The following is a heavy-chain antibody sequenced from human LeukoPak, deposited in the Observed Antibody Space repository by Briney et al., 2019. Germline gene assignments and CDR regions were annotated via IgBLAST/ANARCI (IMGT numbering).Heavy chain of an antibody. D-gene: IGHD3-10*01. Sequence: GGSLRLSCAASGFTFSNYGMHWVRQAPGKGLEWVALISYDGSNKYYADSVKGRFTISRDNSKNMLYLQMISLRAEDTAVYYCANYGSVSYFAYWGQGTLVTVSS. CDR3: ANYGSVSYFAY. V-gene: IGHV3-30*18. CDR1: GFTFSNYG. J-gene: IGHJ4*02. CDR2: ISYDGSNK.